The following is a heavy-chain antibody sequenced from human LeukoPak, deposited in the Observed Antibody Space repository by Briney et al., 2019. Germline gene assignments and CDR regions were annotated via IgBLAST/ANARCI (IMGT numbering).Heavy chain of an antibody. J-gene: IGHJ5*02. D-gene: IGHD3-10*01. V-gene: IGHV1-69*04. CDR2: IIPILGIA. CDR1: GGTFSSYA. CDR3: AGDAFRLLWFREVPFFFDP. Sequence: SVKVSCKASGGTFSSYAISWVRQAPGQGLEWMGRIIPILGIANYAQKFQGRVTITADKSTSTAYMELSSLRSEDTAVYYRAGDAFRLLWFREVPFFFDPWGQGTLVTVSS.